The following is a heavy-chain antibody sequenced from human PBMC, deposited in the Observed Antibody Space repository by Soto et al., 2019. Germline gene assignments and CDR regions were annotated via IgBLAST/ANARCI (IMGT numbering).Heavy chain of an antibody. Sequence: PGGSLRLSCAVSGFTFSRYAMNWVRQAPGKGLEWVSIISSRGDRTSYAESVKGRFTISRDDSKNTLFLHMNSLGAEDTAVYYCAKETGYSYGFQPNALDVWGQGTTVTV. CDR3: AKETGYSYGFQPNALDV. CDR2: ISSRGDRT. D-gene: IGHD5-18*01. CDR1: GFTFSRYA. V-gene: IGHV3-23*01. J-gene: IGHJ6*02.